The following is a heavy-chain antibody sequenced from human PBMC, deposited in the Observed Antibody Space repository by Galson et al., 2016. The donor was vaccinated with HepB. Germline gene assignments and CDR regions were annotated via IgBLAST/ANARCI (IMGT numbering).Heavy chain of an antibody. CDR3: ARQGDTIGQFDY. J-gene: IGHJ4*02. CDR1: GVTFSNCG. D-gene: IGHD3-16*01. CDR2: IWYDGNNK. Sequence: SLRLSCAASGVTFSNCGMHWVRQAPGKGLEWVAFIWYDGNNKNYADSVKGRFTISRDKSKNTLYLQMNSLRVEDTAVYYCARQGDTIGQFDYWGQGTLVTVSS. V-gene: IGHV3-33*01.